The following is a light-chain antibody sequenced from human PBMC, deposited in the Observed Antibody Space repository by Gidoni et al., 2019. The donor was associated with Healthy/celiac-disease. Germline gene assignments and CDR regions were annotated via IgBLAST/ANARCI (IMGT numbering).Light chain of an antibody. CDR3: QQYYSTPWT. Sequence: DIVMTQSPDSLALSLGERATINCKSSQRVLYSSNNKNYLAWYQQKPGQPPKLLIYWASTRESGVPDRFSGSGSGTDFTLTSSSLQAEDVAVYYCQQYYSTPWTSGQXTKVEIK. CDR1: QRVLYSSNNKNY. CDR2: WAS. V-gene: IGKV4-1*01. J-gene: IGKJ1*01.